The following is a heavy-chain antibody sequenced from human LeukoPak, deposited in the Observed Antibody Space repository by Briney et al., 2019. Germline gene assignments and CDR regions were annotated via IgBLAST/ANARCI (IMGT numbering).Heavy chain of an antibody. V-gene: IGHV3-21*01. Sequence: GGSLRLSCAASGFTFSSYSMNWVRQAPGKGLEWVSSISSSSSCIYYADSVKGRFTISRDNAKNSLYLQMNSLRAEDTAVYYCARDHQGRSAGEDYWGQGTLVTVSS. J-gene: IGHJ4*02. CDR2: ISSSSSCI. CDR3: ARDHQGRSAGEDY. CDR1: GFTFSSYS. D-gene: IGHD6-19*01.